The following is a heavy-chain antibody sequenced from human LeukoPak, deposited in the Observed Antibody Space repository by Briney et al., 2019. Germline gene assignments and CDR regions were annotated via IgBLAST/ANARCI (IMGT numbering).Heavy chain of an antibody. D-gene: IGHD4-23*01. CDR3: ARAPFIQSDFGGTFDY. V-gene: IGHV4-39*02. CDR1: GGSINSGTSY. J-gene: IGHJ4*02. Sequence: SETLSLTCTVSGGSINSGTSYWGWIRQPPGKGLEWIGSIHYSGSTFYNPSLKRRVTISIDTSKKQFSLKLSSVTAADTAVYYCARAPFIQSDFGGTFDYWGQGTLVTVSS. CDR2: IHYSGST.